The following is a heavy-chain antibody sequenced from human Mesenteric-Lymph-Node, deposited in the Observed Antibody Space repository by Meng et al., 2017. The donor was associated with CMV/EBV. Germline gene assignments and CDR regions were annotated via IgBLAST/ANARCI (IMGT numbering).Heavy chain of an antibody. Sequence: GSLRLSCAVYGGSFSGYYWSWIRQTPGKGLEWIGEINHSGSTNYNPSLKSRVTISVDTSKNQFSLKLSSVTAADTAVYYCARARFGELLWDYWGQGTLVTVSS. CDR1: GGSFSGYY. CDR2: INHSGST. J-gene: IGHJ4*02. D-gene: IGHD3-10*01. V-gene: IGHV4-34*01. CDR3: ARARFGELLWDY.